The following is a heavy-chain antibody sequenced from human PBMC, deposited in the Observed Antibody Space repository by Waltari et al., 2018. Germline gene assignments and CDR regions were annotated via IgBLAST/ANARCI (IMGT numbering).Heavy chain of an antibody. V-gene: IGHV1-69*01. CDR1: GGSFNRLT. Sequence: QVQLVQSGAEVQKPGSSVKVSCKTSGGSFNRLTLSCVRQAPGQGLEWMGGIIPVLHTANYAQNFQGRVTITADESSQTAYMEMSSLRFEDTAVYYCVTISSRYPFWGQGTLVTVSS. J-gene: IGHJ4*02. D-gene: IGHD3-9*01. CDR2: IIPVLHTA. CDR3: VTISSRYPF.